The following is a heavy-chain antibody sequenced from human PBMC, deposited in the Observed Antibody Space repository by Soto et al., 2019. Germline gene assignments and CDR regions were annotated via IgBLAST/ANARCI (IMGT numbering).Heavy chain of an antibody. CDR1: GSSLRRHD. D-gene: IGHD4-17*01. CDR2: AGSSDGT. CDR3: ARAKSDSGDHGFGY. V-gene: IGHV3-13*01. Sequence: GGTLRLSGVAAGSSLRRHDMHSVRHIRGKGLGWVAGAGSSDGTNYGGSGKGRLTISRDNGENSLHLQMNSLRAGATPIYYCARAKSDSGDHGFGYWGRGTLV. J-gene: IGHJ4*02.